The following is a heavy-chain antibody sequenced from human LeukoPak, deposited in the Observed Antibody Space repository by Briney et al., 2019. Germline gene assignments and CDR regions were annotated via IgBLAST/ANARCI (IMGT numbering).Heavy chain of an antibody. CDR1: GYTFTSYG. Sequence: ASVKVSCKASGYTFTSYGISWVRPAPAQGLEWIGSISAYNGNTNYGQKLQGRVTMTTDTCTSTAYMELRSLRSDDTAVYYCARVPTRSSGWDYWGQGTLVTVSS. J-gene: IGHJ4*02. V-gene: IGHV1-18*01. CDR2: ISAYNGNT. D-gene: IGHD6-19*01. CDR3: ARVPTRSSGWDY.